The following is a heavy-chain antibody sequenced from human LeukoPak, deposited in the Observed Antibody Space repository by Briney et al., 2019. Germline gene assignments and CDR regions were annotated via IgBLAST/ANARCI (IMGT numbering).Heavy chain of an antibody. CDR2: IGGGGGT. V-gene: IGHV3-23*01. Sequence: GGSLRLSCAASGFTFSTYAMGWVRQAPGKGLEWVSTIGGGGGTYYADSVKGRFTISRDTSKNTLFLQMNSLRVEDTAVYYCARNDFGSGWLGDYWGRGTLVTVFS. J-gene: IGHJ4*02. CDR3: ARNDFGSGWLGDY. CDR1: GFTFSTYA. D-gene: IGHD6-19*01.